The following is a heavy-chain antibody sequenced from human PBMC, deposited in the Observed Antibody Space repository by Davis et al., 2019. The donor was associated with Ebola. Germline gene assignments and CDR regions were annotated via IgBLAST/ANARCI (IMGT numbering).Heavy chain of an antibody. CDR2: LYYSGST. J-gene: IGHJ4*02. CDR3: ARAGPMIPNHLDY. CDR1: GGSINSDY. V-gene: IGHV4-59*01. Sequence: MPGGSLRLSCTVSGGSINSDYWSWIRQPPGKGLDWIGNLYYSGSTNYNPSLKSRVTISVDTSKNQFSLKLSSVTAADTAVYYCARAGPMIPNHLDYWGQGTLVTVSS. D-gene: IGHD3-22*01.